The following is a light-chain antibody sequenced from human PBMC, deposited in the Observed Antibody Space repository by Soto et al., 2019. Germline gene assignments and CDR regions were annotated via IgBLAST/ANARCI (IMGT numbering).Light chain of an antibody. J-gene: IGKJ5*01. V-gene: IGKV3-20*01. CDR3: QQYGSSAPIT. CDR1: QSVSSY. Sequence: EIVLTQSPATLSLSPGERATLSCRASQSVSSYLAWYQQKPGQAPRLLIYGASIRATGIPDRFSGSGSETDFTLTISRLEPEDFALYYCQQYGSSAPITFDQGTRLEI. CDR2: GAS.